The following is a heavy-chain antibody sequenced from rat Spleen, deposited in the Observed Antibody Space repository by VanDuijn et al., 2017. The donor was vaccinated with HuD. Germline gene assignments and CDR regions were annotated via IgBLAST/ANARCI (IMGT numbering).Heavy chain of an antibody. CDR1: GFTFSDYN. V-gene: IGHV5S10*01. CDR3: ARRPGDFDY. J-gene: IGHJ2*01. D-gene: IGHD1-4*01. Sequence: EVQLVESGGGLVQPGRSLKLSCAASGFTFSDYNMAWVRQTPKKGLEWVATIIYDGGSTNYRDSVKGRFTISRDNAKSTLYLQMDSLRSEYTATYYCARRPGDFDYWGQGVMVTVSS. CDR2: IIYDGGST.